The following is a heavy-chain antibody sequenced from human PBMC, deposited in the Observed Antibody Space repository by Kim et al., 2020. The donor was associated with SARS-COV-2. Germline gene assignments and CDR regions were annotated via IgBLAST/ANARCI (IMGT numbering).Heavy chain of an antibody. Sequence: NPTLKRRVTISVDTSKTQFSLKVNSVTAADTAVYYCARSSNTWFYQYFPRWAQGTLVTVSS. CDR3: ARSSNTWFYQYFPR. D-gene: IGHD3-10*01. J-gene: IGHJ1*01. V-gene: IGHV4-39*07.